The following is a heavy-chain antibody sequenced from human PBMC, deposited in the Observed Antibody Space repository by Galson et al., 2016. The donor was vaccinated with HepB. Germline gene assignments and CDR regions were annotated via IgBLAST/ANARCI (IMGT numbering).Heavy chain of an antibody. Sequence: SVKVSCKASGGTFSTYAINWVRQAPGQGLEWMGGLIAIFGAPHYAQNFQGRLSITADESTSTAYMELRSLRPDDTAVYYCARLLTCGDIPGSCYWFDPWGQGTLVTVSS. D-gene: IGHD2-15*01. V-gene: IGHV1-69*13. CDR1: GGTFSTYA. J-gene: IGHJ5*02. CDR3: ARLLTCGDIPGSCYWFDP. CDR2: LIAIFGAP.